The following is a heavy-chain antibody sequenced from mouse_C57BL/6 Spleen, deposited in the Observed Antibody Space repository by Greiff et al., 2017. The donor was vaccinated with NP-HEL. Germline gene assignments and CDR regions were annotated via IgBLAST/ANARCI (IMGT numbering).Heavy chain of an antibody. J-gene: IGHJ1*03. D-gene: IGHD2-4*01. Sequence: EVQVVESGEGLVKPGGSLKLSCAASGFTFSSYAMSWVRQTPEKRLEWVAYISSGGDYIYYADTVKGRFTISRDNARNTLYLQMSSLKSEDTAMYYCTREGYDYDGTGYFDVWGTGTTVTVSS. V-gene: IGHV5-9-1*02. CDR1: GFTFSSYA. CDR3: TREGYDYDGTGYFDV. CDR2: ISSGGDYI.